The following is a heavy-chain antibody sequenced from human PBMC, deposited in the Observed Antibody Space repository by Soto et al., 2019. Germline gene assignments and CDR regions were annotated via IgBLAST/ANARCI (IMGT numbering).Heavy chain of an antibody. CDR2: IHYSGST. V-gene: IGHV4-31*03. J-gene: IGHJ5*02. Sequence: QVQLQESGPGLVKPSETLSLTCTVSGGSISSGGYYWSWIRQHPGKGLEWIGYIHYSGSTYYNPSLKSRITISVDTSKNQFSLKLSSVTAADTAVYYCARSSPVVTAPWGQGTLVTVSS. CDR3: ARSSPVVTAP. D-gene: IGHD2-21*02. CDR1: GGSISSGGYY.